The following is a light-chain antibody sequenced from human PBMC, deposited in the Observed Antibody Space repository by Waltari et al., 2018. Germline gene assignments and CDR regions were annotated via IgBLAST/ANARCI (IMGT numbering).Light chain of an antibody. CDR2: NTD. CDR1: SGSVLTSDY. CDR3: VLYLNGCIWV. J-gene: IGLJ3*02. Sequence: TVVTQEQSLSVSPGGTVTLTCGLTSGSVLTSDYPSWYQQTPGQDPRTLIYNTDTRASGVPDGCSGSILGSKAALTVAGAQADDECEYYCVLYLNGCIWVFGGGTRLTVL. V-gene: IGLV8-61*01.